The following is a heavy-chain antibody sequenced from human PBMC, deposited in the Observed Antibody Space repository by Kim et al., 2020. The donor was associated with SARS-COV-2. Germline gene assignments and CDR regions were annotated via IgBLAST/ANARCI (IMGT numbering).Heavy chain of an antibody. CDR3: ARDCYPEYNWNGGWFDP. D-gene: IGHD1-1*01. CDR1: GYTFTGYY. CDR2: INPNSGGT. J-gene: IGHJ5*02. Sequence: ASVKVSCKASGYTFTGYYMHWVRQAPGQGLEWMGWINPNSGGTNYAQKFQGRVTMTRDTSISTAYMELSRLRSDDTAVYYCARDCYPEYNWNGGWFDPWGHVALVTVSS. V-gene: IGHV1-2*02.